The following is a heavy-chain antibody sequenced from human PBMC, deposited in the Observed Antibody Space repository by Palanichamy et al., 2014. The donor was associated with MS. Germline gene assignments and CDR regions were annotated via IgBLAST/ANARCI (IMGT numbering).Heavy chain of an antibody. CDR2: IIPILGIA. D-gene: IGHD3-22*01. CDR1: GGTFSSYA. J-gene: IGHJ2*01. CDR3: ARVPYYYDSSGRYWYFDL. Sequence: VQLVQSGAEVKKPGSSVKVSCKASGGTFSSYAISWVRQAPGQGLEWMGGIIPILGIANYAQKFQGRVTITADESTSTAYMELSSLRSEDTAVYYCARVPYYYDSSGRYWYFDLWGRGTLVTVSS. V-gene: IGHV1-69*10.